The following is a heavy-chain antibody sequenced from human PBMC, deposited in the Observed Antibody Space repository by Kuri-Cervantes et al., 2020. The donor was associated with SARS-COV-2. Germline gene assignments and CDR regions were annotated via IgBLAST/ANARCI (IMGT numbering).Heavy chain of an antibody. CDR1: GYTFTGYY. V-gene: IGHV1-2*02. CDR3: ARSGYSYGNDY. Sequence: ASVKVSCKASGYTFTGYYMHWVRQAPGQGLEWMGWINPDSGGTNYAQKFQGRVTITADKSTSTAYMELSSLRSEDTAVYYCARSGYSYGNDYWGQGTLVTVSS. J-gene: IGHJ4*02. D-gene: IGHD5-18*01. CDR2: INPDSGGT.